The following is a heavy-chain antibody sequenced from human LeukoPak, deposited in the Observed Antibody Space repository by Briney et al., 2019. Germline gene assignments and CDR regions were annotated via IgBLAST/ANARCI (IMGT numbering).Heavy chain of an antibody. CDR3: ARALVYYYDSSGYPLDY. Sequence: GASVKVSCKASGYTFTGYYIHWVRQAPGQGLEWMGRINPNSGGTNYAQKFQGRVTMTRDTSISTAYMVLSRLRSDDTAVYYCARALVYYYDSSGYPLDYWGQGTLVTVSS. D-gene: IGHD3-22*01. V-gene: IGHV1-2*06. CDR2: INPNSGGT. J-gene: IGHJ4*02. CDR1: GYTFTGYY.